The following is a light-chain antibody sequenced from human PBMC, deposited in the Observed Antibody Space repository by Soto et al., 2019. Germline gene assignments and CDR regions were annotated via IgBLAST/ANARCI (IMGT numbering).Light chain of an antibody. CDR2: EVT. CDR3: SSHGGINNVV. CDR1: SRDIGGYNY. Sequence: QSALTQPPSASGSPGQSVTISCTGTSRDIGGYNYVSWYQQHSDKAPKLMIYEVTKRPSGVPDRFSGSKSGNTASLTVSGLQAEDEADYYCSSHGGINNVVFGGGTKVTVL. V-gene: IGLV2-8*01. J-gene: IGLJ3*02.